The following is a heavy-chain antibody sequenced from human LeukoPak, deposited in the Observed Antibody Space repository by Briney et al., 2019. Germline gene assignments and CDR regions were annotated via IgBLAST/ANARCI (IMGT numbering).Heavy chain of an antibody. V-gene: IGHV4-39*07. D-gene: IGHD6-6*01. CDR3: ARSRIAARRPRAFDI. CDR1: GGSISSSSYY. Sequence: SETLSLTCTVSGGSISSSSYYWGWIRQPPGKGLEWIGSIYYSGSTYYNPSLKSRVTISVDTSKNQFSLKLSSVTAADTAVYYCARSRIAARRPRAFDIWGQGTMVTVSS. J-gene: IGHJ3*02. CDR2: IYYSGST.